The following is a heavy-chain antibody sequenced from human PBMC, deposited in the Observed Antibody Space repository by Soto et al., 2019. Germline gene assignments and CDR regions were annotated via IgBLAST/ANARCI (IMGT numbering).Heavy chain of an antibody. J-gene: IGHJ6*02. CDR1: GYTFTGYY. V-gene: IGHV1-2*04. D-gene: IGHD2-15*01. CDR2: INPNSGGT. CDR3: ARVGGYCSGGSCYSDYYYGMDV. Sequence: ASVKVSCKASGYTFTGYYMHWVRQAPGQGLEWMGWINPNSGGTNYAQKFQGWVTMTRDTSIRTAYMELSRLRSDDTAVYYCARVGGYCSGGSCYSDYYYGMDVWGQGTTVTVSS.